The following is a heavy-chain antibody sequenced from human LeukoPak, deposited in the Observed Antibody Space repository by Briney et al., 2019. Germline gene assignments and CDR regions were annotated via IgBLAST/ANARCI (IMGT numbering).Heavy chain of an antibody. CDR2: IYYSGST. V-gene: IGHV4-39*07. CDR3: ARVPKRFWSGYYTGIGVGYDY. J-gene: IGHJ4*02. D-gene: IGHD3-3*01. Sequence: SETLSLTCTVSGGSISSSSYYWGWIRQPPGKGLEWIGSIYYSGSTYYNPSLKSRVTISVDTSKNQFSLKLSSVTAADTAVYYCARVPKRFWSGYYTGIGVGYDYWGQGTLVTVSS. CDR1: GGSISSSSYY.